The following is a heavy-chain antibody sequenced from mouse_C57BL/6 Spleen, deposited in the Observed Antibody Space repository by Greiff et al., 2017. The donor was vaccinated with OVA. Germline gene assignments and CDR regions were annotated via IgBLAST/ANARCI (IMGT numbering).Heavy chain of an antibody. D-gene: IGHD2-1*01. CDR1: GYAFSSYW. Sequence: VQLQQSGAELVKPGASVKISCKASGYAFSSYWMNWVKQRPGKGLAWIGQIYPGDGDTNYKGKFKGKATRTADKSSSTAYLQLSSLTSEDSAVYFCARGDGNYEGYYYAMDYWGQGTSVTVSS. V-gene: IGHV1-80*01. CDR2: IYPGDGDT. CDR3: ARGDGNYEGYYYAMDY. J-gene: IGHJ4*01.